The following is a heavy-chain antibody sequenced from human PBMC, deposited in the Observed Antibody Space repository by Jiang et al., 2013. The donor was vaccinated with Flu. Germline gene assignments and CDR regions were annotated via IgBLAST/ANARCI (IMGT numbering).Heavy chain of an antibody. CDR3: AKDLIQRRRLRFLEWLFDY. V-gene: IGHV3-23*01. CDR2: ISGSGGST. CDR1: GFTFSSYA. Sequence: RLSCAASGFTFSSYAMSWVRQAPGKGLEWVSAISGSGGSTYYADSVKGRFTISRDNSKNTLYLQMNSLRAEDTAVYYCAKDLIQRRRLRFLEWLFDYWGQGTLVTVSS. D-gene: IGHD3-3*01. J-gene: IGHJ4*02.